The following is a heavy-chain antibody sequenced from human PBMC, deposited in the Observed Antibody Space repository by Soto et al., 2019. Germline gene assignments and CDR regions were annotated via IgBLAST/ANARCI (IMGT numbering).Heavy chain of an antibody. D-gene: IGHD2-2*01. CDR2: INHSGST. CDR3: ATGGEKDIVVVPAAFDY. Sequence: QVQLQQWGAGLLKPSETLSLTCAVYGGSFSGYYWSWIRQPPGKGLEWIGEINHSGSTIYNPSLKSRVTISVDTSKNQFSLKLSSVTAADTAVYYCATGGEKDIVVVPAAFDYWGQGTLVTVSS. V-gene: IGHV4-34*01. CDR1: GGSFSGYY. J-gene: IGHJ4*02.